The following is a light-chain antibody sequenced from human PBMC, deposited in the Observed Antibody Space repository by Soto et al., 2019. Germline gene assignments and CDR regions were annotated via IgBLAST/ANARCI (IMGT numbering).Light chain of an antibody. CDR3: QQYGSSPRT. V-gene: IGKV3-20*01. CDR1: QSVSSSY. CDR2: GAS. J-gene: IGKJ1*01. Sequence: EIVLTQSPGTLSLSAGERATLSCRASQSVSSSYLAWCQQKPGQAPRLLIYGASSRATGIPDRFGGSGSGTDFTLTISRLEPEDFAVYYCQQYGSSPRTFGQGTKVDI.